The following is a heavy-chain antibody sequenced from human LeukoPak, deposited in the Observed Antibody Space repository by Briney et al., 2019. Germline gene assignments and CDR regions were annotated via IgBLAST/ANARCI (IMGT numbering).Heavy chain of an antibody. V-gene: IGHV4-59*01. J-gene: IGHJ4*02. Sequence: KPSETLSLTCIVSGGSISSYYWSWIRQPPGKGLEWIGYIFYSGNTNYNPSLKSRVTISIDTSKNQFSLKLSSVTAADTAVYYCARGSIDVWGSYRHFDYWGQGSLVTVSS. CDR2: IFYSGNT. D-gene: IGHD3-16*02. CDR1: GGSISSYY. CDR3: ARGSIDVWGSYRHFDY.